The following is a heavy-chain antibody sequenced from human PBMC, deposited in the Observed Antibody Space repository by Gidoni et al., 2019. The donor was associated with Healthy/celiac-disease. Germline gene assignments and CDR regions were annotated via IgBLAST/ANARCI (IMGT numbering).Heavy chain of an antibody. Sequence: EVQLVESGGGLVKPGGSLRLSCAASGFTFSSYSMNWVRQAPGKGLEWVSSISSSSSYIYYADSVKGRFTISRDNAKNSLYLQMNSLRAEDTAVYYCARQGKDSSGYSIDAFDIWGQGTMVTVSS. CDR1: GFTFSSYS. V-gene: IGHV3-21*01. CDR2: ISSSSSYI. J-gene: IGHJ3*02. CDR3: ARQGKDSSGYSIDAFDI. D-gene: IGHD3-22*01.